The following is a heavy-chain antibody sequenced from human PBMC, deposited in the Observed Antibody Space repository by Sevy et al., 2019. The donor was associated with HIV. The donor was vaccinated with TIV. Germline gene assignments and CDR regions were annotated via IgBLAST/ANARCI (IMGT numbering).Heavy chain of an antibody. Sequence: SETLSLTCTVSGGSITSLYWNWIRQPPGKGLEWIANIYYNGHINYNPSLKSRVTISLDTSKNQFSLRLSSEPAADTAMYYCAGENAWGRGYSWGQGTLVTVSS. CDR2: IYYNGHI. J-gene: IGHJ4*02. CDR1: GGSITSLY. V-gene: IGHV4-59*11. D-gene: IGHD1-26*01. CDR3: AGENAWGRGYS.